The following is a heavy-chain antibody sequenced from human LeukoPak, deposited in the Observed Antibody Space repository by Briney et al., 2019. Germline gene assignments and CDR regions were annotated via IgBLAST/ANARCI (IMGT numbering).Heavy chain of an antibody. CDR2: ISYDGSNK. V-gene: IGHV3-30*19. CDR3: ARKRITMVRGVISPLDY. J-gene: IGHJ4*02. CDR1: GFTFSSYG. D-gene: IGHD3-10*01. Sequence: GGSLRLSCAASGFTFSSYGMHWVRQAPGKGLEWVAVISYDGSNKYYADSVKGRFTISRDNSKNTLYLQMNSLRAEDTAVYYCARKRITMVRGVISPLDYWGQGTLVTVSS.